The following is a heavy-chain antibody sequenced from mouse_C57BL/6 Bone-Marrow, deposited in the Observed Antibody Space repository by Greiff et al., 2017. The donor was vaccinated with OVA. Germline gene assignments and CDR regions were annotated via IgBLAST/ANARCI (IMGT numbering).Heavy chain of an antibody. J-gene: IGHJ2*01. Sequence: QVQLQQSGAELVKPGASVKISCKASGYAFSSYWMNWVKQRPGKGLEWIGQIYPGDGDTNYNGKFKGKATLTADKSSSTAYMQLSSLTSEDSAVYFCARGGFTTVVEAYYFDYWGQGTTLTVSS. CDR1: GYAFSSYW. V-gene: IGHV1-80*01. CDR3: ARGGFTTVVEAYYFDY. CDR2: IYPGDGDT. D-gene: IGHD1-1*01.